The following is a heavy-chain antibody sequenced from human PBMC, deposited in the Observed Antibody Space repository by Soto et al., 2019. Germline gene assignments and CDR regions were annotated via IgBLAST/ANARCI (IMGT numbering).Heavy chain of an antibody. D-gene: IGHD3-16*02. V-gene: IGHV3-48*03. Sequence: EVQLVESGGGLVQPGGSLRLSCAASGFTFSSYEMNWVRQAPGKGLEWVSYISSSGSTIYYADSVKGRFTISRDNAKNSLYLQMNSLRAEDTAVYYCASWGPSLGRYRSPFDYWGQGTLVTVSS. CDR3: ASWGPSLGRYRSPFDY. CDR2: ISSSGSTI. CDR1: GFTFSSYE. J-gene: IGHJ4*02.